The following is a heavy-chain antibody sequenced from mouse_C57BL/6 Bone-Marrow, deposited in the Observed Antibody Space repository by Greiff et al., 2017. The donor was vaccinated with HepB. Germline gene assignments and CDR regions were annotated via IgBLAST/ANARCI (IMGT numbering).Heavy chain of an antibody. D-gene: IGHD2-4*01. Sequence: EVKLVESGGGLVKPGGSLKLSCAASGFTFSSYTMSWVRQTPEKRLEWVATISGGGGNTYYPDSVKGRFTISRDNAKNTLYLQMSSLRSEDTALYYCADDDYAYAMDYWGQGTSVTVSS. CDR3: ADDDYAYAMDY. V-gene: IGHV5-9*01. CDR2: ISGGGGNT. CDR1: GFTFSSYT. J-gene: IGHJ4*01.